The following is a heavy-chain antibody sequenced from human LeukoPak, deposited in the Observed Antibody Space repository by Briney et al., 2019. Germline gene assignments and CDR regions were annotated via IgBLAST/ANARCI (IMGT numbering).Heavy chain of an antibody. CDR1: GGSIGSYF. D-gene: IGHD1-26*01. CDR3: ARGRGYGGNYLRAFDI. Sequence: SETLSLTCTVSGGSIGSYFWSWIRQPPGKGLEWIGYNSGSTNYNPSLKSRVTISVDTSKNQFSLKLSSVTAADTAVYYCARGRGYGGNYLRAFDIWGQGTMVTVSS. CDR2: NSGST. J-gene: IGHJ3*02. V-gene: IGHV4-59*08.